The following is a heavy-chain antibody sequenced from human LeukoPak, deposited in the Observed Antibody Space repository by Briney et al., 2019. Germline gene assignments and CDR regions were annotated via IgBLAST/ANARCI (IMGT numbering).Heavy chain of an antibody. D-gene: IGHD4-11*01. J-gene: IGHJ4*02. V-gene: IGHV2-26*01. CDR2: IFSNDEK. CDR3: ARMATVPGPADY. Sequence: SWVRQAPGKALEWLAHIFSNDEKSYSTSLKSRLTISKDTSKSQVVLTMTNMDPVDTATYYCARMATVPGPADYWGQGTLVTVSS.